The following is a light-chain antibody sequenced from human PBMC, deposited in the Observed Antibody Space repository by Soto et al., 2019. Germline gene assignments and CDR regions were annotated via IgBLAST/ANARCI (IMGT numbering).Light chain of an antibody. J-gene: IGLJ1*01. Sequence: QASLTPPASVSGSPGQSITISCTGTSSEVWSYNLVSWYQQHPGKAPKLMIYEGSKRPSGVSNRFSGSKSGNTASLTISGLQAEDEADYYCCSYAGSSTPYVFGTGTKVTVL. CDR1: SSEVWSYNL. V-gene: IGLV2-23*01. CDR2: EGS. CDR3: CSYAGSSTPYV.